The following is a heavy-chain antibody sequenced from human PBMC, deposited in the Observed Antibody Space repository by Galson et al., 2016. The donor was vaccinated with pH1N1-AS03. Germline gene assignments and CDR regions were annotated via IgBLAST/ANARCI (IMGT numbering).Heavy chain of an antibody. CDR2: VVTSGDT. CDR1: GFRLTSIA. D-gene: IGHD5/OR15-5a*01. V-gene: IGHV3-23*01. J-gene: IGHJ4*02. Sequence: SLRLSCAASGFRLTSIAMTWVRQAPGKGLEWVSGVVTSGDTYFADSVKGRFSISRDDSKNTMYPQMDSLGVEDTAIYYCAKDRVYDDSQWVFDYWGQGNPVTVSS. CDR3: AKDRVYDDSQWVFDY.